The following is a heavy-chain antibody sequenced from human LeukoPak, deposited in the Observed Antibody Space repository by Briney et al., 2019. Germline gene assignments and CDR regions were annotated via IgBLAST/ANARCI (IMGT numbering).Heavy chain of an antibody. D-gene: IGHD1-20*01. V-gene: IGHV4-39*01. CDR1: GGSISSSSYY. Sequence: SETLSLTCNVSGGSISSSSYYWGWIRQPPGKGLEWIGNIYYSGNTYYNPSLKSRVTISVDTSRNQFSLKVSSVTVADTAVYYCARHPREISGTTGRGYWGQGTLVTVSS. J-gene: IGHJ4*02. CDR2: IYYSGNT. CDR3: ARHPREISGTTGRGY.